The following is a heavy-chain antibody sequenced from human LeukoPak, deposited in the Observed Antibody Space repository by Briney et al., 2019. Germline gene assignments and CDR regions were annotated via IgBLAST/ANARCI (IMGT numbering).Heavy chain of an antibody. Sequence: ASVKVSCTASGGTFSSYAMSWVRQAPGKGLEWVSAISGSGGSTYYADSVKGRFTISRDNSKNTLYLQMNSLRAEDTAVYYCAKNMVRVTPDAFDIWGQGTMVTVSS. CDR3: AKNMVRVTPDAFDI. J-gene: IGHJ3*02. CDR2: ISGSGGST. V-gene: IGHV3-23*01. CDR1: GGTFSSYA. D-gene: IGHD3-10*01.